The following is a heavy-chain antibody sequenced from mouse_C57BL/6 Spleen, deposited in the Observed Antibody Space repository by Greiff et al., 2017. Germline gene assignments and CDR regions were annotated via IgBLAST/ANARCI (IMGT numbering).Heavy chain of an antibody. D-gene: IGHD1-1*01. CDR1: GYTFTSYW. Sequence: QVQLQQPGAELVKPGASVKMSCKASGYTFTSYWITWVKQRPGQGLEWIGDIYPGSGSTNYNEKFKSKATLTVDTSSSTAYMQLSSLTSEDAAVYYCASLLITTPGAMDYWGQGTSVTVSS. V-gene: IGHV1-55*01. CDR2: IYPGSGST. CDR3: ASLLITTPGAMDY. J-gene: IGHJ4*01.